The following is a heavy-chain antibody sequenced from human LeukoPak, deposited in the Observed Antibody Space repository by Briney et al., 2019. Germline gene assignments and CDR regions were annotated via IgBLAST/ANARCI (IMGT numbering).Heavy chain of an antibody. CDR1: GFSFSTFA. V-gene: IGHV3-23*01. J-gene: IGHJ4*02. D-gene: IGHD5-24*01. CDR3: AKDRGFTLRDGGMLDY. CDR2: ISGRGGDT. Sequence: GGSLRLSCAASGFSFSTFATNWVRQVPGKGLEWVSGISGRGGDTYDAESVRGRFTISRDDSKNTLYLQMTSLRAEDTAIYYCAKDRGFTLRDGGMLDYWGQGTLVTVSS.